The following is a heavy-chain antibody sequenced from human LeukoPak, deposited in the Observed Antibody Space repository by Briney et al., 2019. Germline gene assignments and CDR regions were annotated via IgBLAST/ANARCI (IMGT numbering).Heavy chain of an antibody. D-gene: IGHD6-13*01. CDR2: IYYSGST. Sequence: SETLSLTCAVYGGSFSGYYWSWIRQPPGKGLEWIGYIYYSGSTNYNPSLKSRVTISVDTSKNQFSLKLSSVTAADTAVYYCARDSGIEAANIDYWGQGILVTVSS. J-gene: IGHJ4*02. CDR3: ARDSGIEAANIDY. CDR1: GGSFSGYY. V-gene: IGHV4-59*01.